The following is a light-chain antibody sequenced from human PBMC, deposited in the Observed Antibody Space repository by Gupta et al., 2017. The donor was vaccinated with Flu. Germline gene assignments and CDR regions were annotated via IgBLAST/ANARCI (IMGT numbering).Light chain of an antibody. V-gene: IGLV2-14*02. Sequence: QSSLTQPASVSGSPGQSITISCTGTSRDNGAYGLVSWYQQHPGGVPKVIIYEGNKRPSGVSNRFSGSVSGHTASLTISGLQAEDEADYYCSSYTSASTGVFGGGTKVTVL. CDR1: SRDNGAYGL. CDR3: SSYTSASTGV. J-gene: IGLJ3*02. CDR2: EGN.